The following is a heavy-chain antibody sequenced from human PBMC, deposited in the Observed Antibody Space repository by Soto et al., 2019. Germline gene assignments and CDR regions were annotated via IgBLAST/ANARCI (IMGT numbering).Heavy chain of an antibody. J-gene: IGHJ5*02. CDR2: IDPSDSYT. CDR3: AIIAPGYSSSWYRFDP. D-gene: IGHD6-13*01. Sequence: LGESLKISCKGSGYSFTSYWISWARQMPGKGLEWMGRIDPSDSYTNYSPSFQGHVTISADKSISTAYLQWSSLKASDTAMYYCAIIAPGYSSSWYRFDPWGQGTLVTVSS. CDR1: GYSFTSYW. V-gene: IGHV5-10-1*01.